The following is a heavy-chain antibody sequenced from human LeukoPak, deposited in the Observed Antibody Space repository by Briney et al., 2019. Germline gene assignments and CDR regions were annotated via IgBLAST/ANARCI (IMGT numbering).Heavy chain of an antibody. D-gene: IGHD2-15*01. CDR3: ARLVVAWFDP. CDR1: GGSISSYY. CDR2: IYYSGST. J-gene: IGHJ5*02. Sequence: KPSETLSLTCTVSGGSISSYYWSWTRQPPGKGLEWIGYIYYSGSTNYNPSLKSRVTISVDTSKNQFSLKLSSVTAADTAVYYCARLVVAWFDPWGQGTLVTVSS. V-gene: IGHV4-59*08.